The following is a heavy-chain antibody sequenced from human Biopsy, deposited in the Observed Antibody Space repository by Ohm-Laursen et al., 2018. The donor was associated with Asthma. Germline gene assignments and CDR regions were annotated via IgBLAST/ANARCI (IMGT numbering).Heavy chain of an antibody. J-gene: IGHJ3*02. Sequence: SVKVSCKASGYTFINYAIHWVRQAPGQRLEWMGWINAGNGNTKYSQKFQGRVTITRDTSASTAYMDLSSLRSEDTAVYYCARTYYDFLTGQVNDAFAICGQGTVVTVSS. CDR3: ARTYYDFLTGQVNDAFAI. CDR2: INAGNGNT. CDR1: GYTFINYA. D-gene: IGHD3-9*01. V-gene: IGHV1-3*01.